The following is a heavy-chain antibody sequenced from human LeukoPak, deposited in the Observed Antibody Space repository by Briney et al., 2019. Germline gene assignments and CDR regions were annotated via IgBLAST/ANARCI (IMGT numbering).Heavy chain of an antibody. J-gene: IGHJ4*02. CDR3: ASHFDWRN. D-gene: IGHD3-9*01. Sequence: GGSLRLSCAASGFAFSTYWMHWVRQAPGKGLVWVSRINSDGSSTTYADSVKGRFTISRDNAKNTLYLQMNGLRAEDTAVYYCASHFDWRNWGQGTLVTVSS. CDR1: GFAFSTYW. V-gene: IGHV3-74*01. CDR2: INSDGSST.